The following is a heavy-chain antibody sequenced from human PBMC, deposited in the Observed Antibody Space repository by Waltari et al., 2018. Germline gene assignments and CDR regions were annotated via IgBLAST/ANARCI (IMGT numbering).Heavy chain of an antibody. Sequence: QVQLQQWGAGLLKPSETLSLTCAVYGGSFSGYYWSWIRQPPGKGLEWIGEINHSGSTNYNPSLKSRVTLSVDPSKNQFSLKLSSVTAADTAVYFCARGRYSRSWAPPHWFDPWGQGTLVTVSS. V-gene: IGHV4-34*01. J-gene: IGHJ5*02. D-gene: IGHD6-13*01. CDR1: GGSFSGYY. CDR2: INHSGST. CDR3: ARGRYSRSWAPPHWFDP.